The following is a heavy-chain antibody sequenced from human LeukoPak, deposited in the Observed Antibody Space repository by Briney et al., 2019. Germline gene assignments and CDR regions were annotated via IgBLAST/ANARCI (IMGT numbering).Heavy chain of an antibody. CDR1: GFTFSNAW. CDR2: IKSKTDGGTT. D-gene: IGHD1-20*01. V-gene: IGHV3-15*01. CDR3: ARNSDNWNDGYYFDY. J-gene: IGHJ4*02. Sequence: GGSLRLSCAASGFTFSNAWMSWVRQAPGKGLEWVGRIKSKTDGGTTDYAAPVKGRFTISRDNSKNTLYLQMNSLRAEDTAVYYCARNSDNWNDGYYFDYWGQGTLVTVSS.